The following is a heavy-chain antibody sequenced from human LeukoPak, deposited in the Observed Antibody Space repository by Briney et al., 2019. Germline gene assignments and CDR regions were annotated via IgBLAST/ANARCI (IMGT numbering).Heavy chain of an antibody. CDR1: GGSISSYY. CDR3: ARQVARVAPQGY. J-gene: IGHJ4*02. CDR2: IYYSGST. V-gene: IGHV4-59*08. D-gene: IGHD2-15*01. Sequence: NPSETLSLTCTVSGGSISSYYWSWIRQPPGKGLEWIGYIYYSGSTNYNPSLKSRVTISVDTSKNQFSLKLSSVTAADTAVYYCARQVARVAPQGYWGQGTLVTVSS.